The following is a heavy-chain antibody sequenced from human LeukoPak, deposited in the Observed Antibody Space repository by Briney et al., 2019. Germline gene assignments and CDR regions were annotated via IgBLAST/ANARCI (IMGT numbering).Heavy chain of an antibody. V-gene: IGHV3-30*02. CDR2: IRFDGSYI. CDR1: RFTFSSFG. Sequence: GGSLRLSCVASRFTFSSFGMHWVRQAPGKGLEWVAFIRFDGSYIFYAGSVKGRFTISRDNSKNMLYLQMNSLRAEDTAVYYCAKDSIYTSSPWYFDLWGRGTLVTVSS. J-gene: IGHJ2*01. D-gene: IGHD6-6*01. CDR3: AKDSIYTSSPWYFDL.